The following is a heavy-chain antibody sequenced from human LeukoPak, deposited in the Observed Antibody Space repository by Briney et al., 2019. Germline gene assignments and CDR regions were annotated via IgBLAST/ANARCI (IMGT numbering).Heavy chain of an antibody. Sequence: SETLSLTCAVYGGSFSGYYWSWIRQPPGKGLEWIGEINHSGSTNYNPSLKSRVTISVDTSKNQFSLKLSSVTAADTAVYYCARNTPYYDFWSGTKDAFDIWGQGTMVTVSS. D-gene: IGHD3-3*01. V-gene: IGHV4-34*01. CDR1: GGSFSGYY. J-gene: IGHJ3*02. CDR2: INHSGST. CDR3: ARNTPYYDFWSGTKDAFDI.